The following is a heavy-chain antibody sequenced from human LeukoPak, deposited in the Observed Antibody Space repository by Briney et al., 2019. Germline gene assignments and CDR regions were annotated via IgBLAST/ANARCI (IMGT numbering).Heavy chain of an antibody. V-gene: IGHV3-64D*06. J-gene: IGHJ4*02. D-gene: IGHD3-10*01. CDR1: GFTFSSYA. CDR3: VKDLGALGDY. CDR2: ISSNGGST. Sequence: GGSLRLSCSASGFTFSSYAMHWVRQAPGKGLEYVSAISSNGGSTYYADSVKGRFTISRDNSENTLYLQMSSLKAEDTAVYYCVKDLGALGDYWGQGTLVTVSS.